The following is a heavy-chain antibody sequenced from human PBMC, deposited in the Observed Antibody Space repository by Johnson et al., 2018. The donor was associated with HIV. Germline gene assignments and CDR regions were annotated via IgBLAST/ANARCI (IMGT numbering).Heavy chain of an antibody. CDR2: ISYDGSNK. Sequence: QMQLVESGGGVVQPGRSLRLSCAASGFTFSSYAMHWVRQAPGKGLEWVAVISYDGSNKYYADSVKGRFTISRDNSKNTLYLQLNSLRDEDTAVYYCARGWELLTPAFDIWGQGTMVTVSS. J-gene: IGHJ3*02. D-gene: IGHD1-26*01. CDR3: ARGWELLTPAFDI. V-gene: IGHV3-30*04. CDR1: GFTFSSYA.